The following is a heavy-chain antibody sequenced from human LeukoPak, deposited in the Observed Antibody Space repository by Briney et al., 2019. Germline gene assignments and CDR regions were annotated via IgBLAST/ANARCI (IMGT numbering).Heavy chain of an antibody. CDR2: IRSDGNVT. Sequence: GGSLRLSCAASGFLFSSNGMHWVRQAPGKGLEWVAFIRSDGNVTKYLDSIKGRFTISRDNSKNILYLQLNDVRPDDTAVYFCAKDHGFWSGFLFWGQGILVTVSS. CDR1: GFLFSSNG. J-gene: IGHJ4*02. V-gene: IGHV3-30*02. CDR3: AKDHGFWSGFLF. D-gene: IGHD3-3*01.